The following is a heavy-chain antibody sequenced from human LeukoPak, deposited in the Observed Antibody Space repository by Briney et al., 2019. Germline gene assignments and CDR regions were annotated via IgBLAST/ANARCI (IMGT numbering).Heavy chain of an antibody. CDR3: ARGVGNEGLTI. V-gene: IGHV1-18*01. Sequence: ASVQVSCKASGYTFKSYAITWVRQAPGQGLEWMGWIDPYSGNTNYAQKFQGRVTITTETFTSTADMEVTSLRSDDTAVYYCARGVGNEGLTIWGQGTLVTVSS. D-gene: IGHD1-26*01. CDR1: GYTFKSYA. CDR2: IDPYSGNT. J-gene: IGHJ3*02.